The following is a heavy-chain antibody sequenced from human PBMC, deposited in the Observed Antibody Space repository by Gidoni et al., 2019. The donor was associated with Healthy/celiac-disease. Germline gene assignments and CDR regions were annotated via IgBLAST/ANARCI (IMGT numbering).Heavy chain of an antibody. Sequence: QVQLQQWGAGLLKPSEPLSLTCAVYGGSFSGYYWSWIRQPPGKGLEWIGEINHSGSTNYNPSLKSRVTISVDTSKNQFSLKLSSVTAADTAVYYCARGRKTYYYGSGRASLYGMDVWGQGTTVTVSS. CDR1: GGSFSGYY. J-gene: IGHJ6*02. D-gene: IGHD3-10*01. CDR3: ARGRKTYYYGSGRASLYGMDV. V-gene: IGHV4-34*01. CDR2: INHSGST.